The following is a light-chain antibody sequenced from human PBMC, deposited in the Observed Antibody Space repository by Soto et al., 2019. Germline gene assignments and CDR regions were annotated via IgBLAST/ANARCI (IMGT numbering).Light chain of an antibody. J-gene: IGLJ3*02. CDR3: QSYDSSLSGWV. CDR2: GNS. CDR1: SSNIGAGYD. Sequence: QSVVTQPPSVSGAPGQRVTISCTGSSSNIGAGYDVQWYQQYPGTAPKLLMYGNSNRPSGVPDRFSGSKSGTSASLAITGLQAEDEAEYYCQSYDSSLSGWVFGGGTKLTVL. V-gene: IGLV1-40*01.